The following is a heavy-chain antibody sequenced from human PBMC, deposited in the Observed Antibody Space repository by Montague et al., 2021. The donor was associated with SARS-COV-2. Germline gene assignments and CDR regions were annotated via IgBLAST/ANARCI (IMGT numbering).Heavy chain of an antibody. CDR2: ISWNSGSI. D-gene: IGHD3-10*01. J-gene: IGHJ4*02. V-gene: IGHV3-9*01. Sequence: SFLLSFSSSFFPFPSSALPWVRQVPGKGLEWVSGISWNSGSIGYEDSVKGRFTISRDNAKNSLYLQMNSLRAEDTGLYYCAKDRGYYGSGSYFEYWGQGTLVTVSS. CDR1: FFPFPSSA. CDR3: AKDRGYYGSGSYFEY.